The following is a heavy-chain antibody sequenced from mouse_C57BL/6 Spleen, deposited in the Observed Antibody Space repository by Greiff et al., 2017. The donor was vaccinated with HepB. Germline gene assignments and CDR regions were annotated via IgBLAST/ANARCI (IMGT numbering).Heavy chain of an antibody. D-gene: IGHD4-1*01. CDR2: ISNGGGST. CDR1: GFTFSDYY. Sequence: EVKVEESGGGLVQPGGSLKLSCAASGFTFSDYYMYWVRQTPEKRLEWVAYISNGGGSTYYPDTVKGRFTISRDNAKNTLYLQMSRLKSEDTAMYYCARTGKGGYFDVWGTGTTVTVSS. V-gene: IGHV5-12*01. J-gene: IGHJ1*03. CDR3: ARTGKGGYFDV.